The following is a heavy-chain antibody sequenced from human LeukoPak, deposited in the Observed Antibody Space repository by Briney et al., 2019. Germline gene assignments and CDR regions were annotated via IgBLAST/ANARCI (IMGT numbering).Heavy chain of an antibody. CDR2: INPSGGST. V-gene: IGHV1-46*01. CDR1: GYTFTSYY. J-gene: IGHJ4*02. CDR3: AKTYYDFWGSYYFDY. Sequence: ASVKVSCKASGYTFTSYYMHWVRQAPGQGLEWMGIINPSGGSTSYAQKFQGRVTMTRDTSISTAYMELSRLRSDDTAVYYCAKTYYDFWGSYYFDYWGQGTLVTVSS. D-gene: IGHD3-3*01.